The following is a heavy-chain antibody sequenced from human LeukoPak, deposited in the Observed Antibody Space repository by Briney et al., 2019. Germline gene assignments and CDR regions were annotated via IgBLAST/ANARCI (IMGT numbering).Heavy chain of an antibody. J-gene: IGHJ4*02. V-gene: IGHV1-18*01. CDR2: ISAYNGNT. D-gene: IGHD5-18*01. CDR3: ARVSNGYSYGYPFDY. CDR1: GYTFTSYG. Sequence: GASVKVSCKASGYTFTSYGISWVRQAPGQGLEWMGWISAYNGNTNYAQKLQGRVTITADKSTSTACMELSSLRSEDTAVYYCARVSNGYSYGYPFDYWGQGTLVTVSS.